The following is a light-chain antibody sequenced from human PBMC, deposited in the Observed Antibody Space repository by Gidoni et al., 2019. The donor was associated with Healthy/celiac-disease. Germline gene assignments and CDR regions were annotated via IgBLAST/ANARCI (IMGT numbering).Light chain of an antibody. Sequence: QSALTQPRSVSGSPGQSVTISCTGTSSDVGGYNYVSWYQQHPGKAPKLMIYDVSKRPPGVPDRFSGSKSGNTASLTISGPQAEDEADYYCCSYAGSYTFWVFGGGTKLTVL. V-gene: IGLV2-11*01. CDR2: DVS. CDR3: CSYAGSYTFWV. CDR1: SSDVGGYNY. J-gene: IGLJ3*02.